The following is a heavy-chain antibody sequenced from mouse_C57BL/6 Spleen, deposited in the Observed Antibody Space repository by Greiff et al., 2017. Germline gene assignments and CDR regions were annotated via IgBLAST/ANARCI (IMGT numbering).Heavy chain of an antibody. D-gene: IGHD1-1*01. Sequence: QVQLQQSGAELVRPGASVKLSCKASGYTFTDYYINWVKQRPGQGLEWIARIYPGSGNTYYNEKFKGKATLTAEKSSSTAYMQLSSLTSEDAAVXFCARPHYGSSYGYFDVWGTGTTVTVSS. CDR3: ARPHYGSSYGYFDV. CDR1: GYTFTDYY. J-gene: IGHJ1*03. CDR2: IYPGSGNT. V-gene: IGHV1-76*01.